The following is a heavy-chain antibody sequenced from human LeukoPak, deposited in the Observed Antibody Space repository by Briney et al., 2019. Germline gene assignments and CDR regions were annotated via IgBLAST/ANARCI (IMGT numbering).Heavy chain of an antibody. CDR2: ISSSGRTT. Sequence: GGSLRLSCAASGFTFSNYEMNWVRQAPGKGLEWVSYISSSGRTTYYADSVKGRFTISRDNAKNSLYPQMSSLRTEDTAVYYCSSSTAIGYWGQGTLVTVSS. CDR3: SSSTAIGY. CDR1: GFTFSNYE. J-gene: IGHJ4*02. V-gene: IGHV3-48*03.